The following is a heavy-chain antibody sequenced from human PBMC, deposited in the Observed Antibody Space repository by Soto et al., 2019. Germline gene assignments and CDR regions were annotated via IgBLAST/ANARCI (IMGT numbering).Heavy chain of an antibody. CDR3: ASGTYYYDSSGYAGCDY. CDR1: GFTFSSYA. V-gene: IGHV3-23*01. Sequence: PGGSLRLSCAASGFTFSSYAMSWVRQAPGKGLEWVSAISGSGGSTYYADSVKGRFTISRDNSKNTLYLQMNSLRAEDTAVYYCASGTYYYDSSGYAGCDYWGQGTLVTVSS. D-gene: IGHD3-22*01. J-gene: IGHJ4*02. CDR2: ISGSGGST.